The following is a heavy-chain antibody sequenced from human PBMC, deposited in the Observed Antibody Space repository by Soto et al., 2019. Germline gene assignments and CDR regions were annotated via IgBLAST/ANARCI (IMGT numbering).Heavy chain of an antibody. CDR2: IYYSGST. CDR1: GGSISSYY. Sequence: PSETLSLTCTVSGGSISSYYWSWIRQPPGKGLEWIGYIYYSGSTNYNPSLKSRVTISVDTSKNQFSLKLSSVTAADTAVYYCARGYQPGSSWYDYWGQGTLVTVSS. CDR3: ARGYQPGSSWYDY. D-gene: IGHD6-13*01. V-gene: IGHV4-59*01. J-gene: IGHJ4*02.